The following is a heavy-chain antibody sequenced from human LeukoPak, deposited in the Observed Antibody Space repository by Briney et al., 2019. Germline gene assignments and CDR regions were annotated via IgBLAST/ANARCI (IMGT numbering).Heavy chain of an antibody. CDR3: ARDLHNDSHYGMDV. V-gene: IGHV4-31*03. CDR2: IYYSGST. J-gene: IGHJ6*02. Sequence: SETLSLTCTVSGGSIGSGGYYWSWIRQHPGKGLEWIGYIYYSGSTYYNPSLKSRVTISVDTSKNQFSLKLSSVTAADTAVYYCARDLHNDSHYGMDVWGQGTTVTVSS. D-gene: IGHD2-15*01. CDR1: GGSIGSGGYY.